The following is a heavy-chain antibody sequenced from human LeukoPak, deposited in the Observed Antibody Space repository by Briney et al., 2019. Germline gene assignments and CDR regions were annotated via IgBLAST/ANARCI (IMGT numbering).Heavy chain of an antibody. J-gene: IGHJ5*02. CDR3: AKTPRYDFWSGFNWFDP. CDR2: ISWNSGSI. Sequence: GGSLRLSCAASGFTFDDYAMHWVRQAPGKGLEWVSGISWNSGSIGYADSVKGRFTISRDNAKNSLYLQMNSLRAEDTALYYCAKTPRYDFWSGFNWFDPWGQGTLVTVSS. V-gene: IGHV3-9*01. D-gene: IGHD3-3*01. CDR1: GFTFDDYA.